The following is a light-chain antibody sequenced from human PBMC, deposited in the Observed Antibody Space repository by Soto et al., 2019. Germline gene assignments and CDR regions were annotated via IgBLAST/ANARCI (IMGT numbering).Light chain of an antibody. Sequence: EIVLTQSPGTLSLSPGERATLSCRASQSVSSSYLAWYQQKPGQAPRLLIYGASSRATGIPDRFSGSWSGTDFTITISRLELEDFAVYYCQQYGSSPPITFGQGTRLEIK. CDR2: GAS. V-gene: IGKV3-20*01. CDR3: QQYGSSPPIT. J-gene: IGKJ5*01. CDR1: QSVSSSY.